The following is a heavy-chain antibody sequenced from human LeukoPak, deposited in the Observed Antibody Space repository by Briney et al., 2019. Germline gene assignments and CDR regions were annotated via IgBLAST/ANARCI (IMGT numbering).Heavy chain of an antibody. Sequence: GGSLRLSCAASGFTFSSYWMHWVRQAPGKGLVWVSRIKGDGSSTAYADSVKGRFTISRDNAKNSLYLQMNSLRAEDTAVYYCARDVVVISGGPFDYWGQGTLVTVSS. D-gene: IGHD3-22*01. J-gene: IGHJ4*02. CDR3: ARDVVVISGGPFDY. V-gene: IGHV3-74*01. CDR1: GFTFSSYW. CDR2: IKGDGSST.